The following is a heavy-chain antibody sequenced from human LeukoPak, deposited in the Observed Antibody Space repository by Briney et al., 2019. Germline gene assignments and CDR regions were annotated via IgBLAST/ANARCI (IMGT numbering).Heavy chain of an antibody. D-gene: IGHD3/OR15-3a*01. J-gene: IGHJ4*02. CDR2: ISSSSSYT. V-gene: IGHV3-11*05. CDR1: GFTFSDYY. Sequence: GGSLRLACAASGFTFSDYYMSWIRQAPGKGLEWVSFISSSSSYTNYADSVQGRFTISRDNAKNSLYLQMNSLRAEDTAVYYCARDWPDYFGDFSHYFDYWGQGTLVTVSS. CDR3: ARDWPDYFGDFSHYFDY.